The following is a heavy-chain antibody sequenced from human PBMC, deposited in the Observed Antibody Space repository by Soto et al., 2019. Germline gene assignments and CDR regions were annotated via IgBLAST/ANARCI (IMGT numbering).Heavy chain of an antibody. J-gene: IGHJ4*02. Sequence: SETLSLTCAVYGGSFSGYYWSWIRQPPGKGLEWIGEINHSGSTNYNPSLKSRVTISVDTSKNQFSLKLSSVTAADTAVYYCARRGANYDILTGYFNSYYFDYWGQGTLVTVSS. D-gene: IGHD3-9*01. CDR2: INHSGST. V-gene: IGHV4-34*01. CDR1: GGSFSGYY. CDR3: ARRGANYDILTGYFNSYYFDY.